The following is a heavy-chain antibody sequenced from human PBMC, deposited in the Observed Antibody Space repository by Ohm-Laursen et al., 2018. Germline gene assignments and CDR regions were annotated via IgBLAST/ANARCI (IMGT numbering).Heavy chain of an antibody. D-gene: IGHD4-17*01. CDR3: AKGTNDYGDYRYNWFDP. CDR1: GFTFDDYA. Sequence: SLRLSCAASGFTFDDYAMHWVRQAPGKGLEWVSGISWNSGSIGYADSVKGRFTISRDNAKNPLYLQMNSLRAEDTALYYCAKGTNDYGDYRYNWFDPWGQGTLVTVSS. J-gene: IGHJ5*02. CDR2: ISWNSGSI. V-gene: IGHV3-9*01.